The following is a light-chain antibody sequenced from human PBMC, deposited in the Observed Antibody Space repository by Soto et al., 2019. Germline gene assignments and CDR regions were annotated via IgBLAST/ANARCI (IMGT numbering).Light chain of an antibody. V-gene: IGLV2-23*01. Sequence: SALTQPASVSGSPGQSITISCTGSSNDVGGYKFVSWYRQHPGKVPQLLIYEATKRPAGVSHRFSGSKSENTASLTISGLQSEDEADYFCCSYAGRSIYVFGTGTKVTVL. CDR3: CSYAGRSIYV. J-gene: IGLJ1*01. CDR1: SNDVGGYKF. CDR2: EAT.